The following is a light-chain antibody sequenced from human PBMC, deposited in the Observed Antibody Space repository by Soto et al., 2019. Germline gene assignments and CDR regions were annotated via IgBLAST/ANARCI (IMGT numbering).Light chain of an antibody. J-gene: IGKJ4*01. CDR3: QQYKDWPPLT. V-gene: IGKV3-15*01. CDR2: GAS. Sequence: EIILTQSPGTLSVSPGETVTLVCRASQRVSVYLAWYQQKSGQPPRLLIHGASDRATGVPARFSGSGSGTEFTLRISSLQYEDFGTYYCQQYKDWPPLTFGGGTRVDIK. CDR1: QRVSVY.